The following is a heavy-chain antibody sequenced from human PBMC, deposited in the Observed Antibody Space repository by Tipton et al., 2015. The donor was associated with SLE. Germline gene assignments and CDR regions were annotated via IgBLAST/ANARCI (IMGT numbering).Heavy chain of an antibody. V-gene: IGHV4-59*01. D-gene: IGHD2-2*01. Sequence: TLSLTCTVSGGSINSYYWSWIRQPPGKGLEYIGYIYYDGSTNYNPSLKSRVTISVDTSKNQFSLKLSSVTAADTAVYYCARGSPARSGYYYYYYMDVWGKGTTVTVSS. CDR2: IYYDGST. CDR3: ARGSPARSGYYYYYYMDV. CDR1: GGSINSYY. J-gene: IGHJ6*03.